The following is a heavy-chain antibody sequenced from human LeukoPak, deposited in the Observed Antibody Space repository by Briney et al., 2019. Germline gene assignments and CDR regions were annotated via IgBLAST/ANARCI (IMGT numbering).Heavy chain of an antibody. Sequence: SETLSLTCTVSGGSISSSSYYWGWIRQPPGKGLEWIGSIYYSGSTYYNPSLKSRVTISVDTSKNQFSLKLSSVTAADTAVYYCASASDSSGYKYYFDYWGQGTLVTVSS. J-gene: IGHJ4*02. CDR1: GGSISSSSYY. V-gene: IGHV4-39*07. CDR2: IYYSGST. D-gene: IGHD3-22*01. CDR3: ASASDSSGYKYYFDY.